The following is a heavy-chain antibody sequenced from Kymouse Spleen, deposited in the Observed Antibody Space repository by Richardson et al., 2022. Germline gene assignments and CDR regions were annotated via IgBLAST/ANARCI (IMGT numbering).Heavy chain of an antibody. Sequence: QVQLQQWGAGLLKPSETLSLTCAVYGGSFSGYYWSWIRQPPGKGLEWIGEINHSGSTNYNPSLKSRVTISVDTSKNQFSLKLSSVTAADTAVYYCAREGKQLGGNWFDPWGQGTLVTVSS. V-gene: IGHV4-34*01. CDR1: GGSFSGYY. CDR3: AREGKQLGGNWFDP. D-gene: IGHD6-6*01. J-gene: IGHJ5*02. CDR2: INHSGST.